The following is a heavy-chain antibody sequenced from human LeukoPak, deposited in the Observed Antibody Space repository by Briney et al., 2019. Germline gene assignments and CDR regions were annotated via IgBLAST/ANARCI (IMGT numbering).Heavy chain of an antibody. CDR2: INPSDGST. V-gene: IGHV1-46*01. J-gene: IGHJ4*02. CDR3: ARTFSCSGGRCYLFDY. D-gene: IGHD2-15*01. CDR1: GYTFTSYY. Sequence: ASVKVSCKASGYTFTSYYMHWVRQAPGQGLEWMGIINPSDGSTSYAQKFQGRVTMTRDMSTSTVYMELSSLRSEDTAVYYCARTFSCSGGRCYLFDYWGQGTLVTVSS.